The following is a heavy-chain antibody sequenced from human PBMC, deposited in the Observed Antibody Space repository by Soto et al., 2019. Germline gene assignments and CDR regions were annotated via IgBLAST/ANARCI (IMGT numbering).Heavy chain of an antibody. CDR1: GGIFSSYA. CDR3: ARGGSGYVWFNEF. Sequence: QEQLVQSGAEVKKPGSSVKVSCKASGGIFSSYAISWVRQAPGQGLEWMGGIIPIFGTANYAQKFQGRVTITEDESTNTGYRDLSSLKSEDTAIYYFARGGSGYVWFNEFWGQGTLVTVSS. CDR2: IIPIFGTA. D-gene: IGHD3-22*01. J-gene: IGHJ4*02. V-gene: IGHV1-69*01.